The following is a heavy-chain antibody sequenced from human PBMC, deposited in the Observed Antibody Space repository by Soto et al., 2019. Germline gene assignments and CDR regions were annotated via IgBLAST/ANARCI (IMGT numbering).Heavy chain of an antibody. CDR1: GFTFDDYA. Sequence: EVQLVESGGGLVQPGRSLRLSCAASGFTFDDYAMHWVRQAPGKGLEWVSGISWGRGSIDYADSVKGRFTISRDNAKNSLYLQMNSLRAEDTALYYCAKDAAYYFAYWGQGTLVTVSS. CDR2: ISWGRGSI. J-gene: IGHJ4*02. CDR3: AKDAAYYFAY. V-gene: IGHV3-9*01. D-gene: IGHD6-25*01.